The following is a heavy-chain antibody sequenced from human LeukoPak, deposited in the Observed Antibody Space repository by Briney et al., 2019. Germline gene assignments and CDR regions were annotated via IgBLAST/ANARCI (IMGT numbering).Heavy chain of an antibody. J-gene: IGHJ6*03. Sequence: PSETLSLTCTVSGYSISSGYYWSWIRQPPGKGLEWIGEINHSGSTNCNPSLKSRVTISVDTSKNQFSLKLSSVTAADTAVYYCARGRNYYYYYYMDVWGKGTTVTVSS. D-gene: IGHD1-14*01. CDR2: INHSGST. CDR3: ARGRNYYYYYYMDV. CDR1: GYSISSGYY. V-gene: IGHV4-38-2*02.